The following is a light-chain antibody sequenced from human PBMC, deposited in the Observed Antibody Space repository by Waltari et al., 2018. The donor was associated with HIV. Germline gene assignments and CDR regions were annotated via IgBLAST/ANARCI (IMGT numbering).Light chain of an antibody. V-gene: IGLV3-1*01. Sequence: SYVVTQPPSVAVSPGQTASITCSGYALGDKYPVWYQQKPGQSPLLVIYQNNKRPSGIPERFSGSSSGHTATLTISGTLPMDEADYYCQAWGSSTSGVFGTGTKLTVL. CDR3: QAWGSSTSGV. CDR1: ALGDKY. CDR2: QNN. J-gene: IGLJ3*02.